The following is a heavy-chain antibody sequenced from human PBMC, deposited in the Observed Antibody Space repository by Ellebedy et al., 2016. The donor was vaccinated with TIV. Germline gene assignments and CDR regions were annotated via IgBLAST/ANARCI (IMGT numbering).Heavy chain of an antibody. Sequence: GGSLRLSCAASGFTFSNYWMKSVRQAPGKGLEWVANIKQDGSEKYYVDSVKGRFTISRDNAKNSLFLQMNSLRVEDTAVYFCARGGYGRPFDCWGQGTLVTVSS. V-gene: IGHV3-7*03. CDR3: ARGGYGRPFDC. D-gene: IGHD5-12*01. CDR2: IKQDGSEK. CDR1: GFTFSNYW. J-gene: IGHJ4*02.